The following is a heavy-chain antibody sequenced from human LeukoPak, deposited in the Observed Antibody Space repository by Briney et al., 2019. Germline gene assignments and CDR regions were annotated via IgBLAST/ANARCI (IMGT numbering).Heavy chain of an antibody. CDR2: IYTSGST. V-gene: IGHV4-4*07. J-gene: IGHJ4*02. Sequence: SETLSLTCTVSGGSLSSYYLTWIRQSAGKGLEWIGRIYTSGSTNYNPSLKSRVIMSVDKSKNQFSLKLSSVTAADTAVYYCASAKYYYGSGSFDYWGQGTLVTVSS. CDR1: GGSLSSYY. CDR3: ASAKYYYGSGSFDY. D-gene: IGHD3-10*01.